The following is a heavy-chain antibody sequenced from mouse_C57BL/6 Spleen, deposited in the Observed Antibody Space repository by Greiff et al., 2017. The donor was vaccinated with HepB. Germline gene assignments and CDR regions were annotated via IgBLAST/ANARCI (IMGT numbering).Heavy chain of an antibody. D-gene: IGHD2-5*01. J-gene: IGHJ4*01. CDR2: ISSGSSTI. CDR1: GFTFSDYG. CDR3: ARRSNYGAMDY. V-gene: IGHV5-17*01. Sequence: DVQLQESGGGLVKPGGSLKLSCAASGFTFSDYGMHWVRQAPEKGLEWVAYISSGSSTIYYADTVKGRFTISRDNAKNTLFLQMTSLRSEDTAMYYCARRSNYGAMDYWGQGTSVTVSS.